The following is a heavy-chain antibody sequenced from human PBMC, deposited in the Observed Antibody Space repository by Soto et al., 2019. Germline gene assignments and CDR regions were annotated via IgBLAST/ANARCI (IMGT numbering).Heavy chain of an antibody. CDR3: AREKGGSYYYYYYMDV. D-gene: IGHD6-25*01. J-gene: IGHJ6*03. CDR2: ISYDGSNK. V-gene: IGHV3-30*04. CDR1: GFTFSSYA. Sequence: GGSLRLSCAASGFTFSSYAMHWVHQAPGKGLEWVAVISYDGSNKYYADSVKGRFTISRDNSKNTLYLQMNSLRAEDTAVYYCAREKGGSYYYYYYMDVWGKGTTVTFS.